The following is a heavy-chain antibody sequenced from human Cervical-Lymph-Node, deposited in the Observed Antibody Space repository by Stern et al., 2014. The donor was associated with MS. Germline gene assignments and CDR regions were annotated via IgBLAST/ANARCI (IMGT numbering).Heavy chain of an antibody. J-gene: IGHJ5*02. CDR2: IRSEIYGGTT. D-gene: IGHD1-26*01. CDR1: GLTFRNYG. V-gene: IGHV3-49*03. Sequence: EVQLVESGGGLVQPGRSLRLSCTTSGLTFRNYGRNWFRQTPGKGLQWVGFIRSEIYGGTTEYAAFVKDRFIISRDYSKNITYLQMNSLKNEDTAVYYCTVGVWNLWGQGTLVTVSS. CDR3: TVGVWNL.